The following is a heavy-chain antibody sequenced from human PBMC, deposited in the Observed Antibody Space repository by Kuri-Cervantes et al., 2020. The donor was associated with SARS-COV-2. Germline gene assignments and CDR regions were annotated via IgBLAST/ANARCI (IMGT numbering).Heavy chain of an antibody. CDR2: IWYDGSNK. CDR1: GFTFSSYG. V-gene: IGHV3-33*06. Sequence: GESLKISCAASGFTFSSYGMHWVRQAPGKGLEWVAVIWYDGSNKYYADSVKGRFTISRDNSKNALYLQMNSLRAEDTAVYYCAQDVSSSWPGSNYYGMDVWGQGTTGTVSS. CDR3: AQDVSSSWPGSNYYGMDV. D-gene: IGHD6-13*01. J-gene: IGHJ6*02.